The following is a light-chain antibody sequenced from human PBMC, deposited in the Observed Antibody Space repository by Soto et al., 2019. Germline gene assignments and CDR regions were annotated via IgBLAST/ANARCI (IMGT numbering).Light chain of an antibody. V-gene: IGKV1-5*03. J-gene: IGKJ5*01. CDR3: QQRSNWPPKIT. Sequence: DIQMTQSPSTLSASVGDRVSITCRASQNIVIWLAWYQQKPGKAPKLLIYKASSLESGVPSRFSGSGSGTEFTLTITSLQSEDFAVYYCQQRSNWPPKITFGQGTRLEIK. CDR2: KAS. CDR1: QNIVIW.